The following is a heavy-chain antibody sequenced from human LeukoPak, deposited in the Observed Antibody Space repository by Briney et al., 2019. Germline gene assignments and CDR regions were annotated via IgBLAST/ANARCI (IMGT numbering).Heavy chain of an antibody. CDR2: VHLDGRT. Sequence: SGTLSLTCGVSGGFITTTNWWTWVRQPPGKGLEWIGEVHLDGRTNYNPSLESRLTISVDLSEDHISLRLTSVTAADTAVYYCAREGGFYRPLDYSGQGTLVTVSS. CDR3: AREGGFYRPLDY. D-gene: IGHD3-3*01. CDR1: GGFITTTNW. J-gene: IGHJ4*02. V-gene: IGHV4-4*02.